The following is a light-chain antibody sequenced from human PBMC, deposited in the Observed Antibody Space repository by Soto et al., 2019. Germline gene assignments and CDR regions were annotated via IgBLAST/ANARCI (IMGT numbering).Light chain of an antibody. CDR2: GAS. CDR1: QSVSSN. Sequence: EIVMTQSPATLSVSPGERATLSCRASQSVSSNLAWYQQKPGQAPRLLIYGASTRATGIPARFSGSGSGTEFTLTISSLQSEDFAVYNCQQYNNWPAWTFGQGTQVDIK. V-gene: IGKV3-15*01. CDR3: QQYNNWPAWT. J-gene: IGKJ1*01.